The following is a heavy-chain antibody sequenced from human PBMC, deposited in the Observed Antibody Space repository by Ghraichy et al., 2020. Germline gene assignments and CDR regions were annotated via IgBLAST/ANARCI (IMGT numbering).Heavy chain of an antibody. CDR3: AGGYCSGGSCYPYYYGMGV. CDR2: ISSSSSYI. V-gene: IGHV3-21*01. D-gene: IGHD2-15*01. Sequence: GGSLRLSCAASGFTFSSYSMNWVRQAPGKGLEWVSSISSSSSYIYYADSVKGRFTISRDNAKNSLYLQMNSLRAEDTAVYYCAGGYCSGGSCYPYYYGMGVGGQGTRGT. CDR1: GFTFSSYS. J-gene: IGHJ6*01.